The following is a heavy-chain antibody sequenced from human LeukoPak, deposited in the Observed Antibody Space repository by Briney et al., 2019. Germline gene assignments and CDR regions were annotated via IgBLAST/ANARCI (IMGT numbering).Heavy chain of an antibody. Sequence: ASVKVSCKASGYIFTGYYTHWVRQAPGQGLEWMGWINPNSGGTKYAQKFQGRVTMTRDTSISTAYMELTRLRSDDTAVYYCAREPFSSGWDYWGQGTLVTVSS. J-gene: IGHJ4*02. V-gene: IGHV1-2*02. CDR2: INPNSGGT. D-gene: IGHD6-19*01. CDR1: GYIFTGYY. CDR3: AREPFSSGWDY.